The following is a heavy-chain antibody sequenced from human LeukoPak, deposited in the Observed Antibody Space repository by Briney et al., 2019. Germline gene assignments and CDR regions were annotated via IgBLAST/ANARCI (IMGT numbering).Heavy chain of an antibody. CDR2: IYYSGST. J-gene: IGHJ5*02. CDR3: ARDSRNYYDSSGYSNWFDP. CDR1: GGSISSYY. Sequence: SETLSLTCTVSGGSISSYYRSWIRQPPGKGLEWIGYIYYSGSTNYNPSLKSRVTISVDTSKNQFSLKLSSVTAADTAVYYCARDSRNYYDSSGYSNWFDPWGQGTLVTVSS. D-gene: IGHD3-22*01. V-gene: IGHV4-59*01.